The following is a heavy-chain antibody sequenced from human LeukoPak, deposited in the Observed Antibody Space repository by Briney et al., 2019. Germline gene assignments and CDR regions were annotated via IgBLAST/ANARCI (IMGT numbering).Heavy chain of an antibody. Sequence: PGGSLRLSCAASGFTFSSYSMNWVRQAPGKGLEWVSYISSSSSTIYYADSVKGRFTISRDNAKNSLYLQMNSLRAEDTAVYYCARDRVAGGGWYVGDVWGQGTTVTVSS. CDR1: GFTFSSYS. V-gene: IGHV3-48*04. J-gene: IGHJ6*02. D-gene: IGHD6-19*01. CDR2: ISSSSSTI. CDR3: ARDRVAGGGWYVGDV.